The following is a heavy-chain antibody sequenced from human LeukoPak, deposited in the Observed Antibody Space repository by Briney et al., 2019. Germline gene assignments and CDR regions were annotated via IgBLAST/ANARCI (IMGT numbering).Heavy chain of an antibody. CDR2: ISPYKGNT. D-gene: IGHD3-22*01. CDR1: GYTFASYG. J-gene: IGHJ4*02. Sequence: ASVKVSCKASGYTFASYGVSWVRQAPGQGLEWMGWISPYKGNTKYGQKLQGRVTMTTDTSTSTAYMEVRSLRSDDTAVYYCARERSQDSSGFEPFDYGGQGTRVTVSS. CDR3: ARERSQDSSGFEPFDY. V-gene: IGHV1-18*01.